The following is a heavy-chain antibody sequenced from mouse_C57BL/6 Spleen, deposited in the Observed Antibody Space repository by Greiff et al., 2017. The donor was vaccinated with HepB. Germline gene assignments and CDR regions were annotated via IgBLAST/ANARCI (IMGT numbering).Heavy chain of an antibody. V-gene: IGHV1-85*01. D-gene: IGHD3-3*01. CDR1: GYTFTSYD. Sequence: VQLQQSGPELVKPGASVKLSCKASGYTFTSYDINWVKQRPGQGLEWIGWIYPRDGSTKYNEKFKGKATLTVDTSSSTAYMELHSLTSEDSAVYFCARERDGAWFAYWGQGTLVTVSA. J-gene: IGHJ3*01. CDR3: ARERDGAWFAY. CDR2: IYPRDGST.